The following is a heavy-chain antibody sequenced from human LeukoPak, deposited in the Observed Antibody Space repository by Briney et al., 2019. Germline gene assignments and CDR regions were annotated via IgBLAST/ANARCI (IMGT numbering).Heavy chain of an antibody. D-gene: IGHD5-24*01. J-gene: IGHJ4*02. CDR2: IIPIFGTA. CDR3: ARTASRDGYNYAPDY. Sequence: GASVKVSCKASGGTFSSYAISWVRQAPGQGLEWMGGIIPIFGTANYAQKFQGRVTITADESTSTAYMELSSLRSEDTAVYYCARTASRDGYNYAPDYWGQGTLVIVSS. CDR1: GGTFSSYA. V-gene: IGHV1-69*13.